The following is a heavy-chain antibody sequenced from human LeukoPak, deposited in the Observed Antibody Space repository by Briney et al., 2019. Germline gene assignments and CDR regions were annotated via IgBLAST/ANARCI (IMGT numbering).Heavy chain of an antibody. D-gene: IGHD1-14*01. CDR1: GFTFSSYS. J-gene: IGHJ3*02. V-gene: IGHV3-21*04. Sequence: PGGSLRLSCAASGFTFSSYSMNWVRQAPGKGLEWVSSISGSSSYIYYADSVKGRFTISRDNSKNTLYLQMNSLRAEDTAVYYCAKSGRAFDAFDIWGQGTMVTVSS. CDR3: AKSGRAFDAFDI. CDR2: ISGSSSYI.